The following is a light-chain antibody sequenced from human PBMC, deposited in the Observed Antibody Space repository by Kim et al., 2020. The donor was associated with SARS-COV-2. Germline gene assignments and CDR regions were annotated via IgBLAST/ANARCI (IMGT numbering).Light chain of an antibody. V-gene: IGKV3-20*01. CDR2: SAA. Sequence: LATRASATLSGRANQYASPPSVAWYQQKPGQAPTHVIYSAASRATAIPDRCSGSGSGTHFTLNLSRLKPEEIAVYPCHHYVSSAPTCGQGNKLEI. CDR1: QYASPPS. J-gene: IGKJ2*01. CDR3: HHYVSSAPT.